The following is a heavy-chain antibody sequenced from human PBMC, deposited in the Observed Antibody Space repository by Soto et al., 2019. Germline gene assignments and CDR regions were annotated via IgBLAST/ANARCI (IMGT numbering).Heavy chain of an antibody. J-gene: IGHJ5*02. CDR1: GGSISSGGYY. V-gene: IGHV4-31*03. D-gene: IGHD5-18*01. CDR3: ARMDTAMVWFDP. CDR2: IYYSGST. Sequence: PSETLSLTCTVSGGSISSGGYYWSWIRQHPGMGLEWIGYIYYSGSTYYNPSLKSRVTISVDTSKNQFSLKLSSVTAADTAVYYCARMDTAMVWFDPWGQGTLVTVSS.